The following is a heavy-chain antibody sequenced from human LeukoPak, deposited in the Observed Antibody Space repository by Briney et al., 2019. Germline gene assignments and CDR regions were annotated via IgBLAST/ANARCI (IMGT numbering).Heavy chain of an antibody. CDR2: ISSSSSYI. D-gene: IGHD3-10*01. V-gene: IGHV3-21*01. Sequence: PGGSLRLSCAASGFTFDDYGMSWVRQAPGKGLEWVSSISSSSSYIYYADSVKGRFTISRDNAKNSLFLQMNSLSGEDTAVYYCARHYYGSGRIVDWGQGTLVTVSS. CDR3: ARHYYGSGRIVD. J-gene: IGHJ4*02. CDR1: GFTFDDYG.